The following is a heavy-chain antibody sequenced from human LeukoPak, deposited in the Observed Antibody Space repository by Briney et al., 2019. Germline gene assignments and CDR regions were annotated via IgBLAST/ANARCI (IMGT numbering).Heavy chain of an antibody. CDR1: GYTFTGYY. D-gene: IGHD6-6*01. J-gene: IGHJ4*02. CDR2: MNPNSGNT. V-gene: IGHV1-8*03. Sequence: ASVKVSCKASGYTFTGYYMHWVRQAPGQGLEWMGWMNPNSGNTGYAQKFQGRVTITRNTSISTAYMELSSLRSEDTAVYYCARSLGYSSSDYWGQGTLVTVSS. CDR3: ARSLGYSSSDY.